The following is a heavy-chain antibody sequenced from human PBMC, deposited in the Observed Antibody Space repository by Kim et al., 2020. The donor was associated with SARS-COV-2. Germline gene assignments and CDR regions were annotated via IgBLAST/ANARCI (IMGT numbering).Heavy chain of an antibody. V-gene: IGHV4-39*02. J-gene: IGHJ6*01. CDR1: GGSISSSGYY. D-gene: IGHD3-22*01. CDR3: ARLTYYYDSSGYNRYY. CDR2: IYYSANT. Sequence: SETLSLTCTVSGGSISSSGYYWGWSRQPPGKRLEWIGSIYYSANTYYNPSLRSRVTLYVDTSNNHFSLRLSSVTAADTAVYYCARLTYYYDSSGYNRYY.